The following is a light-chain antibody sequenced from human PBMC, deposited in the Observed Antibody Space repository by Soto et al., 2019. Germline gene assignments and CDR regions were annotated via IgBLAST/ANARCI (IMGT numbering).Light chain of an antibody. CDR1: QSISSW. V-gene: IGKV1-5*03. Sequence: DIQMTQSPSTLSASVGDRVTITCRASQSISSWLAWYQQKPGKAPKLLIYKASSLESRVPSRFSGSGSGTEVALTISILEPDDFATYYCQQYNSYLFTFGPGTKVDIK. J-gene: IGKJ3*01. CDR3: QQYNSYLFT. CDR2: KAS.